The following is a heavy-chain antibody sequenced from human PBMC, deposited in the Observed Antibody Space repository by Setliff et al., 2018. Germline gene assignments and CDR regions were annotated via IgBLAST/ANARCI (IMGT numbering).Heavy chain of an antibody. D-gene: IGHD2-21*01. CDR3: SSYLVS. J-gene: IGHJ4*02. CDR2: IKEDGSQR. CDR1: RFTFSNYW. V-gene: IGHV3-7*01. Sequence: GESLKISCAASRFTFSNYWMSWARQAPGKGLEWVANIKEDGSQRNYVDAVRGRFTVSRDNARNLLYLQMNSLRVDDTAVYYCSSYLVSWGQGALVTVSS.